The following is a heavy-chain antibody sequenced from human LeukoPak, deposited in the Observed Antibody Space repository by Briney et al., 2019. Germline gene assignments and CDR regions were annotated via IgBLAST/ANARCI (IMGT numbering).Heavy chain of an antibody. Sequence: ASVKVSCKASGYTFTDYHMHWVRQAPGQGFERRGIFKFDGGITTYPRKFQGRGAMTSNMSTSTVYMELSSLTSEDTAVYYCAREQPHSYYVDVWGKGTTVTVSS. J-gene: IGHJ6*03. D-gene: IGHD6-13*01. CDR3: AREQPHSYYVDV. V-gene: IGHV1-46*01. CDR2: FKFDGGIT. CDR1: GYTFTDYH.